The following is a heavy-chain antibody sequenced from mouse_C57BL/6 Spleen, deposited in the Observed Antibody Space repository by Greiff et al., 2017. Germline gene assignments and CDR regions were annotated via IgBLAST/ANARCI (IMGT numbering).Heavy chain of an antibody. CDR3: ARRTFYAMDY. Sequence: QVTLKESGPGILQSSQTLSLTCSFSGFSLSTSGMGVSWIRQPSGKGLEWLAHIYWDDDKRYNTSLKSRLTISKDTSRNQVFLKITSVDTSDTATYYCARRTFYAMDYWGQGTSVTVSS. V-gene: IGHV8-12*01. J-gene: IGHJ4*01. CDR2: IYWDDDK. CDR1: GFSLSTSGMG.